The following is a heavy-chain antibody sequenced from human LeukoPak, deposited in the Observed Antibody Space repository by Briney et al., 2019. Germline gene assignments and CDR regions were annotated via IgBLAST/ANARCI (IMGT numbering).Heavy chain of an antibody. CDR2: IYTSGST. Sequence: SETLSLTCTVSGGSISSGSYYWSWIRQPAGKGLEWIGRIYTSGSTNYNPSLKSRVTISVDTSKNQFSLKLSSVTAADTAVYYCAREAGDVHYWGQGTLVTVSS. J-gene: IGHJ4*02. CDR3: AREAGDVHY. V-gene: IGHV4-61*02. CDR1: GGSISSGSYY. D-gene: IGHD4-17*01.